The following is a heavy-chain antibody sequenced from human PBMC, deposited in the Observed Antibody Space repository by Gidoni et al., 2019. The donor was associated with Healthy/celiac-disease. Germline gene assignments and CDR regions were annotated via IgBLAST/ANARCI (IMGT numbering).Heavy chain of an antibody. CDR3: ARDPLPGIAVAGRFDY. CDR2: ISAYNGNT. V-gene: IGHV1-18*01. Sequence: QVQLVQSGAEVKKPVASVKVSCKASGYTLTSCGISWVRQAPGQGLAWMGWISAYNGNTNYAQKLQGRVTMTTDTSTSTAYMEMRSLRSDDTAVYYCARDPLPGIAVAGRFDYWGQGTLVTVSS. CDR1: GYTLTSCG. D-gene: IGHD6-19*01. J-gene: IGHJ4*02.